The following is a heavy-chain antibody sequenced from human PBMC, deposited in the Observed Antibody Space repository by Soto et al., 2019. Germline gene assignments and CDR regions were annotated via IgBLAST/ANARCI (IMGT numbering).Heavy chain of an antibody. V-gene: IGHV5-10-1*01. Sequence: ASVKISCKGSGYSFTSYWISWVRQMPGKGLEWMGRIDPSDSYTNYSPSFQGHVTISADKSISTAYLQWSSLKASDTAMYYCARLGLAYCGGDCYSYFDYWGQGTLVTVSS. CDR1: GYSFTSYW. J-gene: IGHJ4*02. CDR3: ARLGLAYCGGDCYSYFDY. CDR2: IDPSDSYT. D-gene: IGHD2-21*02.